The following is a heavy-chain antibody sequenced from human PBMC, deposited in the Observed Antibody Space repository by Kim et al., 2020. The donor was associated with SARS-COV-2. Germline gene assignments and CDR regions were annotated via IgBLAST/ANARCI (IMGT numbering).Heavy chain of an antibody. V-gene: IGHV1-69*13. Sequence: SVKVSCKASGGTFSSYAISWVRQAPGQGLEWMGGIIPIFGTANYAQKFQGRVTITADESTSTAYMELSSLRSEDTAVYYCAREILGYSGYDDYYYYGMDVWGQGTTVTVSS. CDR3: AREILGYSGYDDYYYYGMDV. CDR2: IIPIFGTA. CDR1: GGTFSSYA. J-gene: IGHJ6*02. D-gene: IGHD5-12*01.